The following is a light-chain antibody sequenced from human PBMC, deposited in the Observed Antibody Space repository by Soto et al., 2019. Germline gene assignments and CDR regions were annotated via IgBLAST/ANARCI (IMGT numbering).Light chain of an antibody. V-gene: IGKV3-20*01. CDR1: QSVSSTY. J-gene: IGKJ1*01. CDR3: HQYASSPLT. Sequence: EIVLTQSPGTLSLSPGERATLSCRASQSVSSTYLAWYQQKPGQAPRLLIYDASTRAAGIPDRFSGSGSGTDFTLTISRLEAEDFAVYYCHQYASSPLTFGQGAKVEIK. CDR2: DAS.